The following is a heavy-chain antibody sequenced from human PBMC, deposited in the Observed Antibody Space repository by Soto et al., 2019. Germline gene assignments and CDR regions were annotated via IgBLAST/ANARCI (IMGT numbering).Heavy chain of an antibody. D-gene: IGHD6-19*01. CDR1: GFTFSSYS. J-gene: IGHJ5*02. CDR2: ISRSSSTI. Sequence: EVQLVESGGGLVQPGGSLRLSCAASGFTFSSYSMNWVRQAPGKGLEWVSYISRSSSTIYYADSVKGRFTISRDNAKNSLYLQMNSLRDEDTAVYYCARDRGRRQWLPPYNWFDPWGQGTLVTVSS. V-gene: IGHV3-48*02. CDR3: ARDRGRRQWLPPYNWFDP.